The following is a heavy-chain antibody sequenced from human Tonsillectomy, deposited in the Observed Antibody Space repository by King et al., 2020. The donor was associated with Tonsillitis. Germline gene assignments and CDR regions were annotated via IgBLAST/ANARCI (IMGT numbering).Heavy chain of an antibody. Sequence: VKLVESGGGLVKPGGSLRLSCAASGFTFSDYYMSWIRQAPGKGLEWVSYISSSGSTIYYADSVKGRFTISRDNAKNSLYLQMNSLRAEDTAVYYCAREADSSGYIGDVDAFDIWGQGTMVTVSS. CDR2: ISSSGSTI. D-gene: IGHD3-22*01. CDR3: AREADSSGYIGDVDAFDI. J-gene: IGHJ3*02. CDR1: GFTFSDYY. V-gene: IGHV3-11*01.